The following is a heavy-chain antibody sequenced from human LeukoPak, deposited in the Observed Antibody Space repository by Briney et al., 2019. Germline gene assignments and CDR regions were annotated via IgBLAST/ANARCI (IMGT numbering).Heavy chain of an antibody. CDR2: IYPGDSDT. CDR1: GYSFTSYW. V-gene: IGHV5-51*01. D-gene: IGHD2-2*01. CDR3: ARQLVVPAATYYFDY. J-gene: IGHJ4*02. Sequence: PAESLKISCKGSGYSFTSYWIGWVRHMPRKSLEWMGIIYPGDSDTTYSPSFQGHVTTSADKSISTDYLQWSSLKASDTAMYYCARQLVVPAATYYFDYWGQGTLVTVSS.